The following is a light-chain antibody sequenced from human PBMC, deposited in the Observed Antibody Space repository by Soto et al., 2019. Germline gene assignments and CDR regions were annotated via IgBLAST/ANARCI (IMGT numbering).Light chain of an antibody. CDR2: DAS. Sequence: EIVLTQSPATLSLSPGERATLSCRASQSVSSYLAWYQQKPGQAPRPILYDASNRATGIPARLSGSGSGKDFTLTISSLAPEDFAVYYCQQRSNWPWTFGQGTKVEIK. J-gene: IGKJ1*01. V-gene: IGKV3-11*01. CDR1: QSVSSY. CDR3: QQRSNWPWT.